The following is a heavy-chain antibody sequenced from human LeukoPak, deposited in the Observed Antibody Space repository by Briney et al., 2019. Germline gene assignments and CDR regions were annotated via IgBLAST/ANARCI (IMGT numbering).Heavy chain of an antibody. D-gene: IGHD1-26*01. J-gene: IGHJ3*02. Sequence: ASVKVSCKASGYTFTGYYMRWVRQAPGQGLEWMGWINPNSGGTNYAQKFQGRVTMTRDTSISTAYMELSRLRSDDTAVYYCARETRWELLQPVSAFDIWGQGTMVTVSS. CDR3: ARETRWELLQPVSAFDI. CDR1: GYTFTGYY. V-gene: IGHV1-2*02. CDR2: INPNSGGT.